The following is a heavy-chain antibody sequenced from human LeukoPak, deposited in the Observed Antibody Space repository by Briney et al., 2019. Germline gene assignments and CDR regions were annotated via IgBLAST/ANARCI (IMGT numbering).Heavy chain of an antibody. CDR2: LNSDGSTI. CDR3: ARDDYGDFGPDY. CDR1: GFTFSNYW. V-gene: IGHV3-74*01. D-gene: IGHD4-17*01. J-gene: IGHJ4*02. Sequence: GGSLRLSCAASGFTFSNYWMHWVRQAPGKGLVWVSRLNSDGSTISYADSVRGRFTISRDNAKNTVYLQMNSLRAEDTAVYYCARDDYGDFGPDYWGQGTLVTVSS.